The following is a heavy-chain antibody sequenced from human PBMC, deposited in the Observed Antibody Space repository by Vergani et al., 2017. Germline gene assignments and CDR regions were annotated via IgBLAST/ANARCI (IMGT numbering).Heavy chain of an antibody. Sequence: EVQLLESGGGLVQPGGSRRLSCAASGFTVSSNYMSWVRQAPGKGLEWVSVIYSGGSTYSADSVKGRFTISRHNSKNTLYLQMNSLRAEDTAVYYCARDRVDIVATTTYYYYYYGTDVWGQGTTVTVSS. D-gene: IGHD5-12*01. CDR1: GFTVSSNY. CDR3: ARDRVDIVATTTYYYYYYGTDV. V-gene: IGHV3-53*04. J-gene: IGHJ6*02. CDR2: IYSGGST.